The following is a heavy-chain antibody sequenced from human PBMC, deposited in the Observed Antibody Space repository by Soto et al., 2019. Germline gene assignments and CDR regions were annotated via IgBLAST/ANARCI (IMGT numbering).Heavy chain of an antibody. J-gene: IGHJ6*01. CDR2: IDYSGNT. CDR1: GDSITNSDYY. V-gene: IGHV4-30-4*01. CDR3: ARDGHYYYVFDV. Sequence: ASETLSLTCTVSGDSITNSDYYWNWIRQSPGKGLEWIASIDYSGNTYYNPSLKSRVVISADTSKNLFSLKLRSVTAADTALYFCARDGHYYYVFDVWGQGTTDTVSS.